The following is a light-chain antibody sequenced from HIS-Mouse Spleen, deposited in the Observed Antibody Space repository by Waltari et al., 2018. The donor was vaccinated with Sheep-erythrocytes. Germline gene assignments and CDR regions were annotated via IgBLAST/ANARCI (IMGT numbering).Light chain of an antibody. CDR3: CSYAGSSTPWV. CDR2: EGS. CDR1: SSDVGRYNL. V-gene: IGLV2-23*01. Sequence: QSALNQPASVSGSPGQSITISCTGTSSDVGRYNLVSWYQPHPGKAPKLMIYEGSKRPSGVSTRFSGSKSGNTASLTISGLQAEDEADYYCCSYAGSSTPWVFGGGTKLTVL. J-gene: IGLJ3*02.